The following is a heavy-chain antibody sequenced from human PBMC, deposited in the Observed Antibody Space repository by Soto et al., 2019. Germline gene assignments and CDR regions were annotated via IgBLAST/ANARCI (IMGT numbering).Heavy chain of an antibody. D-gene: IGHD3-22*01. CDR1: RYTFTTYA. CDR2: INTGNGNT. V-gene: IGHV1-3*04. J-gene: IGHJ4*02. CDR3: ARNNDYDSNSYSDFDY. Sequence: GTSVKVSCTASRYTFTTYAMHWVRQAPGQRLEWMGWINTGNGNTRYSQKFQGRVTITRDTSASTAYMELSSLRSEDTAVYYCARNNDYDSNSYSDFDYWGQGTLVTVS.